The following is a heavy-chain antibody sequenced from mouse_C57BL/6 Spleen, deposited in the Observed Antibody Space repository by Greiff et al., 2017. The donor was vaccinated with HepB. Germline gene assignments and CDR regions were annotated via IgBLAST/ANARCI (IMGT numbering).Heavy chain of an antibody. V-gene: IGHV5-4*01. J-gene: IGHJ4*01. D-gene: IGHD2-3*01. CDR1: GFTFSSYA. CDR2: ISDGGSYT. CDR3: ARDTSHYDGAMDY. Sequence: EVQVVESGGGLVKPGGSLKLSCAASGFTFSSYAMSWVRQTPEKRLEWVATISDGGSYTYYPDNVKGRFTISRDNAKNNLYLQMSHLKSEDTAMYYCARDTSHYDGAMDYWGQGTSVTVSS.